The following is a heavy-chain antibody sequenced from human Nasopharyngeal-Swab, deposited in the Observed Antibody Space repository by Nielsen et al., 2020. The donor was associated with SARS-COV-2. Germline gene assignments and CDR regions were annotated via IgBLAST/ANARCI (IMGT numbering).Heavy chain of an antibody. D-gene: IGHD4-11*01. CDR2: INWNSGSK. V-gene: IGHV3-9*01. Sequence: SLKISCAASGFTFDNYTMYWVRQAPGEGLEWVSGINWNSGSKGYADSVKGRFTISRDNAKNSLYLQMNSLRSVDTALYYCARGTADYSNPSFDYWGQGTLVTVPS. CDR1: GFTFDNYT. CDR3: ARGTADYSNPSFDY. J-gene: IGHJ4*02.